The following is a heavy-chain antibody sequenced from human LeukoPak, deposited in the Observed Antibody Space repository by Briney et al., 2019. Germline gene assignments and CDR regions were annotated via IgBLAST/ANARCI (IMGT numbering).Heavy chain of an antibody. CDR1: GFTFSSYE. D-gene: IGHD6-19*01. V-gene: IGHV3-48*03. Sequence: PGGSLRLSCAASGFTFSSYEMNWVRQAPGKGLEWVSYISSSGSTIYYADSVKGRFTISRDNAKNSLYLQMSSLRSEDTAVYYCARGSSAWSDGFHIWGQGTMVTVS. CDR2: ISSSGSTI. CDR3: ARGSSAWSDGFHI. J-gene: IGHJ3*02.